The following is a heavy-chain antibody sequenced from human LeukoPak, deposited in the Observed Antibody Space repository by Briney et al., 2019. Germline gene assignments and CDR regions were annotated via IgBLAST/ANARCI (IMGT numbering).Heavy chain of an antibody. Sequence: PSETLSLTCTVSGGSISSSSYYWGWVRQPPGKGLEWIGSIYYSGSTYYNPSLKSRVTISVDTSKNQFSLKLSSVTAADTAVYYCASSGSYSVAFDIWGQGTMVTVSS. V-gene: IGHV4-39*01. CDR1: GGSISSSSYY. D-gene: IGHD1-26*01. J-gene: IGHJ3*02. CDR3: ASSGSYSVAFDI. CDR2: IYYSGST.